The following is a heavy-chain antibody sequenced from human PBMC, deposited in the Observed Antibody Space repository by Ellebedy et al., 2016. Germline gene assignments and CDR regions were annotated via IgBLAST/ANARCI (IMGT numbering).Heavy chain of an antibody. Sequence: GESLKISXKGSGYSFTSYWISWVRQMPGKGLEWMGRIDPSDSYTNYSPSFQGHVTISADKSISTAYLQWSSLKASDTAMYYCAKTYGSGHDWFDPWGQGTLVTVSS. CDR2: IDPSDSYT. V-gene: IGHV5-10-1*01. J-gene: IGHJ5*02. D-gene: IGHD3-10*01. CDR1: GYSFTSYW. CDR3: AKTYGSGHDWFDP.